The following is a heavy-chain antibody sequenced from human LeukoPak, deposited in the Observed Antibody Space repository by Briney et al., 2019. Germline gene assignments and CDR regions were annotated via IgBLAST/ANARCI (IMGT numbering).Heavy chain of an antibody. D-gene: IGHD5-24*01. CDR3: ASEMATTDYFDY. Sequence: AWGALRLFCGASGFTFSSYSMNWGRPAPGKGLGWGSSISSSSSYIYYADSVKGRFTISRDNAKNSLYLQMNSLRAEDTAVYYCASEMATTDYFDYWGQGTLVTVSS. J-gene: IGHJ4*02. CDR2: ISSSSSYI. CDR1: GFTFSSYS. V-gene: IGHV3-21*01.